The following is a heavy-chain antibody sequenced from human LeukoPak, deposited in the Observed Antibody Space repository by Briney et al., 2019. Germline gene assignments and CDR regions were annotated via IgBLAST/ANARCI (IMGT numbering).Heavy chain of an antibody. J-gene: IGHJ6*04. CDR3: AREGLVVVPAAPGSYYGMDV. CDR2: IIPIFGTA. CDR1: GGTFSGYA. D-gene: IGHD2-2*01. Sequence: ASVKVSCKASGGTFSGYAISWVRQAPGQGLEWMGGIIPIFGTANYAQKFQGRVTITADESTSTAYMELSSLRSEDTAVYYCAREGLVVVPAAPGSYYGMDVWGKGTTVTVSS. V-gene: IGHV1-69*13.